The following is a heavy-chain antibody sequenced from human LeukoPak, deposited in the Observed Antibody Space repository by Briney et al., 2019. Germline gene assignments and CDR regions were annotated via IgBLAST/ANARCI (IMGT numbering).Heavy chain of an antibody. D-gene: IGHD1-26*01. Sequence: MTSETLSLTCTVSGGSISSYYWSWIRQPPGKGLEWIGYIYYSGSTNYNPSLKSRVTISVDTSKNQFSLKLSSVTAADTAVYYCARAGELHPLDYWGQGTLVTVSS. CDR3: ARAGELHPLDY. CDR2: IYYSGST. CDR1: GGSISSYY. V-gene: IGHV4-59*01. J-gene: IGHJ4*02.